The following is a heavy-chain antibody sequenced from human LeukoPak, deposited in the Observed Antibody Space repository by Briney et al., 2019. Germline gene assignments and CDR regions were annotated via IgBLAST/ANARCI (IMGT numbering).Heavy chain of an antibody. CDR2: ISTSSAYI. CDR3: ARWGSGQGFDF. V-gene: IGHV3-21*01. CDR1: VFTFSSYS. D-gene: IGHD3-16*01. J-gene: IGHJ4*02. Sequence: GGSLRLSCAASVFTFSSYSMTWVRQAPGKGLEWVSFISTSSAYIYYADSVRGRFTISRDNAKNSLSLQMNSLRAEDTAIYYCARWGSGQGFDFWGQGTLVTVSS.